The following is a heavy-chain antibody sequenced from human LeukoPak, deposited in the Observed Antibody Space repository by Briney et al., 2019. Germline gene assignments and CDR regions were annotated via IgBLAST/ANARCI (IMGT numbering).Heavy chain of an antibody. CDR2: IYSGTI. Sequence: HSGGSLRLSCTVSGFTVSSNSMSWVRQAPGKGLEWVSFIYSGTIHYSDSVKGRFTISRDNSKNTLYLQMNSVRAEDTAVYYWARRAGAYSHPYDYWGQGTLVTVSS. CDR3: ARRAGAYSHPYDY. V-gene: IGHV3-53*01. J-gene: IGHJ4*02. CDR1: GFTVSSNS. D-gene: IGHD4/OR15-4a*01.